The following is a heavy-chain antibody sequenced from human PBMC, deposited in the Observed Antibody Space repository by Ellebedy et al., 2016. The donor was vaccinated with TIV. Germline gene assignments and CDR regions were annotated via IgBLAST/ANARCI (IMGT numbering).Heavy chain of an antibody. D-gene: IGHD3-10*01. J-gene: IGHJ4*02. CDR1: GFTFSTYA. Sequence: GESLKISXAASGFTFSTYAMSWVRQAPGKGLEWVSGLRGDVDKIYYADSVKGRFTISRDNSKNTLFLQMNSLRAEDTAVYYCAKPNLPDYGSGISYPSDYWGQGTLVTVSS. CDR2: LRGDVDKI. CDR3: AKPNLPDYGSGISYPSDY. V-gene: IGHV3-23*01.